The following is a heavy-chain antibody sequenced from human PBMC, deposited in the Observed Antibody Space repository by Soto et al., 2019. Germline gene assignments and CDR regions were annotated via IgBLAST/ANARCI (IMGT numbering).Heavy chain of an antibody. CDR1: GGSISSSNW. J-gene: IGHJ4*02. CDR2: IYHSGST. Sequence: SETLSLTCAVSGGSISSSNWWSWVRQPPGKGLEWIGEIYHSGSTNYNPSLKSRVTISVDKSKNQFSLKLSSVTAADTAVYYYARAPKIAAADYYFDYWGQGPLVTVSP. CDR3: ARAPKIAAADYYFDY. V-gene: IGHV4-4*02. D-gene: IGHD6-13*01.